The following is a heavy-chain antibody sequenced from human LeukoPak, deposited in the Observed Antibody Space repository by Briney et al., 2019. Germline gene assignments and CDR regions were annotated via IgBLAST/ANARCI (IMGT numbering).Heavy chain of an antibody. D-gene: IGHD3-3*01. CDR3: AMNGIAIFGGVNPEY. CDR2: IYSGGST. V-gene: IGHV3-66*02. J-gene: IGHJ4*02. Sequence: GGSLRLSCAASGFTVSSNYMSWVRQAPGKGLEWVSVIYSGGSTYYADSVKGRFTISRDNSKNTLYLQMNSLRAEDTAVYYCAMNGIAIFGGVNPEYWGQGTLVTVSS. CDR1: GFTVSSNY.